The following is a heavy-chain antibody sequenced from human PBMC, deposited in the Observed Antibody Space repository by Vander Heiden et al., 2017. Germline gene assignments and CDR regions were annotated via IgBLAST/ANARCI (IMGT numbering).Heavy chain of an antibody. CDR3: ARVSRGANYFDY. V-gene: IGHV3-53*01. CDR1: GFTVSSNY. D-gene: IGHD3-16*01. Sequence: EVPLVESGGGLIQPGGSLRLSCAASGFTVSSNYMSWVRQAPGKGLEWVSVIYSGGITYYADSVKGRFTISRDNSKNTLYLQMNSLRAEDTAVYYCARVSRGANYFDYWGQGTLVTVSS. CDR2: IYSGGIT. J-gene: IGHJ4*02.